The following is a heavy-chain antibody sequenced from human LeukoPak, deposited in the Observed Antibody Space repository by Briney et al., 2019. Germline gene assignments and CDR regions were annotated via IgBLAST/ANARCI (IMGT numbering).Heavy chain of an antibody. CDR1: GFTFSTYS. CDR2: ISSSSSYI. D-gene: IGHD1-26*01. Sequence: GGSLRLSCAASGFTFSTYSMNWVRQAPGKGLEWVSSISSSSSYIYYADSVKGRFTISRDNAKKSVYLQMNSLGAEDTAVYYCARAYSERYGLGYYYMDVWGKGTTVTISS. V-gene: IGHV3-21*01. CDR3: ARAYSERYGLGYYYMDV. J-gene: IGHJ6*03.